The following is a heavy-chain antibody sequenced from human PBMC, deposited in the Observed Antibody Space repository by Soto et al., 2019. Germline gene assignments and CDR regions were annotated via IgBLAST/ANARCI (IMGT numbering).Heavy chain of an antibody. J-gene: IGHJ4*02. CDR1: GFTFSSYG. CDR2: IWYDGSNK. CDR3: AKPYSSSWYADYYFDY. V-gene: IGHV3-33*06. D-gene: IGHD6-13*01. Sequence: PGGSLRLSCAASGFTFSSYGMHWVRQAPGKGLEWVAVIWYDGSNKYYADSVKGRFTISRDNSKNTLYLQMNSLRAEDTAVYYCAKPYSSSWYADYYFDYWGQGTLVTVSS.